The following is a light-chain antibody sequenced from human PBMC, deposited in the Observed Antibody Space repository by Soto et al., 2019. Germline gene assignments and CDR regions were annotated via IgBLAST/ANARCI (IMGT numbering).Light chain of an antibody. CDR3: QQCSDCTPFT. CDR1: QSVSSY. Sequence: EIVMTQSPATLSVSPGERVTLSCRASQSVSSYLAWYQHKPDQPPRLLIYGASTRTTGITARFSGSGSGTDLTFTISSLQPEHFAVYFCQQCSDCTPFTFGQGTRLEIK. CDR2: GAS. V-gene: IGKV3-15*01. J-gene: IGKJ5*01.